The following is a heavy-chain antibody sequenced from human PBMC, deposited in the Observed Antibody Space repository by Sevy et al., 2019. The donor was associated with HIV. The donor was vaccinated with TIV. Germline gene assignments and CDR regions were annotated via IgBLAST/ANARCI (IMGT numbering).Heavy chain of an antibody. CDR2: ISGSGFDT. CDR3: AKEYRIAVAGTVAFDI. CDR1: GFTFSSYP. V-gene: IGHV3-23*01. J-gene: IGHJ3*02. D-gene: IGHD6-19*01. Sequence: LSLTCAASGFTFSSYPMSWVRQAPGKGLEWVSAISGSGFDTYYGDSVKGRFTISRDNSKNTVHLQMNSLRAEDTATYFCAKEYRIAVAGTVAFDIWGQGTMVTVSS.